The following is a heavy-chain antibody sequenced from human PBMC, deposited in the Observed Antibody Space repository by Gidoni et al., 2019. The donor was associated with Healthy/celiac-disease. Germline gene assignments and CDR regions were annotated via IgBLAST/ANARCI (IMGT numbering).Heavy chain of an antibody. Sequence: QVQLVQSGAEVKKPGASVKVSCKASGYTFTSYAMHWVRQAPGQRLEWMGWINAGNGNTKYSQKFQGRVTITRDTSASTAYMELSSLRSEDTAVYYCARDRGGKMATMAPFYYYYGMDVWGQGTTVTVSS. D-gene: IGHD5-12*01. CDR3: ARDRGGKMATMAPFYYYYGMDV. CDR1: GYTFTSYA. CDR2: INAGNGNT. V-gene: IGHV1-3*01. J-gene: IGHJ6*02.